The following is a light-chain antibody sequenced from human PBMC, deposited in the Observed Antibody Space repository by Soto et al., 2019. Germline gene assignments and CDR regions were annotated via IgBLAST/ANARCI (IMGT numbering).Light chain of an antibody. Sequence: EIVLTQSPATLSLSPGERATLSCRASQSVSSYLAWYQQKPGQAPRLLIYDASNRATGIPARFSGSGSGTDFTLTISSLEPEDFAVYYCQHHSDWFSWSFGQGTKVDI. CDR3: QHHSDWFSWS. V-gene: IGKV3-11*01. CDR1: QSVSSY. CDR2: DAS. J-gene: IGKJ1*01.